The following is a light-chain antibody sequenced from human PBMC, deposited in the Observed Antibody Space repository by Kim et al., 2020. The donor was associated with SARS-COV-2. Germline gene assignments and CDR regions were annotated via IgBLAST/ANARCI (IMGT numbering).Light chain of an antibody. CDR2: AAS. Sequence: GDRVTITCRACQGITNSLAWYQQKPAKVPQLLIYAASALQSGVPSRFSGSVSGTAFTLTISSLQPDDVATSYCQKYNTTPWPFAQGT. CDR3: QKYNTTPWP. CDR1: QGITNS. J-gene: IGKJ1*01. V-gene: IGKV1-27*01.